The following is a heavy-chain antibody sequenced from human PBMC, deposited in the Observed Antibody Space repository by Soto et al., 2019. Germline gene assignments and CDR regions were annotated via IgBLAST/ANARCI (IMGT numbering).Heavy chain of an antibody. J-gene: IGHJ4*02. D-gene: IGHD6-13*01. CDR3: ARLSWQQLALPYFDY. Sequence: QLQLQESGPGLVKPSETLSLTCTVSGGSISSSSYYWGWIRQPPGKGLEWIGSIYYSGSTYYNPSLKSRVTISVDTSKNQFSLKLSSVTAADTAVYYCARLSWQQLALPYFDYWGQGTLVTVSS. V-gene: IGHV4-39*01. CDR1: GGSISSSSYY. CDR2: IYYSGST.